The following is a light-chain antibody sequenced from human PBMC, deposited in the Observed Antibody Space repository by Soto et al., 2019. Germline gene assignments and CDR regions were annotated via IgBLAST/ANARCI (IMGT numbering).Light chain of an antibody. V-gene: IGKV3-11*01. J-gene: IGKJ4*01. Sequence: EIVLTQSPATLSLSPGERATFSCRASQSVSSDLVWYQQKPGQAPRLLIYDASNRATGIPAGFSGSGSGTDFTLTISSLESEDFAVYYCQQRSNWPPLTFGGGTKVEIK. CDR2: DAS. CDR1: QSVSSD. CDR3: QQRSNWPPLT.